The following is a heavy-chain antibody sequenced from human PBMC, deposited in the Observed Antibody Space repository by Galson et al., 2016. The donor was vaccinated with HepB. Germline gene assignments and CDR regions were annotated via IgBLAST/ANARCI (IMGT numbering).Heavy chain of an antibody. Sequence: QSGAEVKKPGESLRISCETSGYSFTSYWITWVRQVPGKGLEWLGKTDPRDSSTNYSPSLQGHVIISSDKSISTAYLQWRSLEASDTAMYYCARHSLGSRGWHFLDYWGRGTLVSVSS. CDR3: ARHSLGSRGWHFLDY. J-gene: IGHJ4*02. CDR1: GYSFTSYW. V-gene: IGHV5-10-1*01. D-gene: IGHD6-19*01. CDR2: TDPRDSST.